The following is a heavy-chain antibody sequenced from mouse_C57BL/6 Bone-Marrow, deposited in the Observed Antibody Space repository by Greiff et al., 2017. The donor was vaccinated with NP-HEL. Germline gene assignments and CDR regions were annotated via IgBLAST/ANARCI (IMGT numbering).Heavy chain of an antibody. CDR1: GYTFTSYG. J-gene: IGHJ2*01. CDR2: IYPRSGNT. D-gene: IGHD1-1*01. V-gene: IGHV1-81*01. Sequence: VQVVESGAELARPGASVKLSCKASGYTFTSYGISWVKQRTGQGLEWIGEIYPRSGNTYYNEKFKGKATLTADKSSSTAYMELRSLTSEDSAVYFCAREAAGSSYVGYWGQGTTLTVSS. CDR3: AREAAGSSYVGY.